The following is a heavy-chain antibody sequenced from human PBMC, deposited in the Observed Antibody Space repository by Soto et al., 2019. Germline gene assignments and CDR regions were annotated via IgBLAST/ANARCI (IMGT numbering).Heavy chain of an antibody. CDR2: ISSSSSYI. J-gene: IGHJ5*02. Sequence: EVQLVESGGGLVKPGESLRLSCTASGFTFSPDTMNWVRQAPGKGLEWVSSISSSSSYIYYADSVKGRFTISRDNAKSSLFLQMNSLSPGDRAVYYCARDARGYYYGSGSQNWFDPWGQGTLVTVSS. CDR3: ARDARGYYYGSGSQNWFDP. V-gene: IGHV3-21*06. D-gene: IGHD3-10*01. CDR1: GFTFSPDT.